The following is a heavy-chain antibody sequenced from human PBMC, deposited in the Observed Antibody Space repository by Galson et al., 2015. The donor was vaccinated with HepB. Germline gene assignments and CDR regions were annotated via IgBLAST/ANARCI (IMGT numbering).Heavy chain of an antibody. J-gene: IGHJ4*02. CDR2: IIPILGIA. Sequence: SVKVSCKASGGTFSSYTISWVRQAPGQGLEWMGRIIPILGIANYAQKFQGRVTITADKSTSTAYMELSSLRSEDTAVYYCARDLMIGSGYSYFDYWGQGTLVTVSS. D-gene: IGHD3-22*01. CDR3: ARDLMIGSGYSYFDY. CDR1: GGTFSSYT. V-gene: IGHV1-69*04.